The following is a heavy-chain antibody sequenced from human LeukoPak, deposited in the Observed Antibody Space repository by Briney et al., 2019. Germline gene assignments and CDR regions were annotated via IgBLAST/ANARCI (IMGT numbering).Heavy chain of an antibody. V-gene: IGHV3-7*01. CDR3: ARESGIAAALDL. Sequence: GGSLRLSCAASGFTFSSYWMSWVRQAPGKGLEWVAHIKQDGSEKYYVDSVKGRFTISRDNAKNTLYLQMNSLRAEDTAVYYCARESGIAAALDLWGQGTLVTVSS. J-gene: IGHJ5*02. D-gene: IGHD6-13*01. CDR2: IKQDGSEK. CDR1: GFTFSSYW.